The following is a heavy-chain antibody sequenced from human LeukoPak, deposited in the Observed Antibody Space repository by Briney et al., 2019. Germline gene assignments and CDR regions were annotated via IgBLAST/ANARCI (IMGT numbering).Heavy chain of an antibody. CDR3: LMGTSAGPDH. V-gene: IGHV3-9*01. D-gene: IGHD6-13*01. Sequence: GGSLRLSCEASGFIFNDYSMHWIRQPPGKGLEWVSSIDWNSGTICYADSVKGRFITSRDNAKNSLYLQMNIVRADNTALYYCLMGTSAGPDHWGQGTPVSVSS. CDR2: IDWNSGTI. CDR1: GFIFNDYS. J-gene: IGHJ5*02.